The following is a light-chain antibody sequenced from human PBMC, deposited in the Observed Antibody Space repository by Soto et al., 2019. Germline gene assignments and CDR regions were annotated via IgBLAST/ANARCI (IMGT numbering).Light chain of an antibody. V-gene: IGKV1-39*01. CDR1: QSISSY. CDR2: AAS. CDR3: QQTYITPR. J-gene: IGKJ1*01. Sequence: DIQMTQSPSSLSASVGDRVTITCRATQSISSYLNWYQQKPGKAPKLLIYAASSLQSGVPSRFSGSGSGTDFALTISSLQPEDFATYYCQQTYITPRFGQGTKADI.